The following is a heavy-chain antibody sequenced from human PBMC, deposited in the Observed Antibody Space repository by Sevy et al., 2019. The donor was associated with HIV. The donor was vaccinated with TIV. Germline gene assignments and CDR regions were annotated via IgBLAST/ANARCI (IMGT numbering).Heavy chain of an antibody. D-gene: IGHD6-19*01. CDR2: IRAYNGNT. CDR3: ARWLVPRGYYFDY. CDR1: GYTFTSYG. Sequence: ASVKVSCKASGYTFTSYGISWVRQAPGQGLEWMGWIRAYNGNTNYAQKLQGRVTMTTHKSTSTAYMELRGLRSDDTAVYYCARWLVPRGYYFDYWGQGTLVTVSS. V-gene: IGHV1-18*01. J-gene: IGHJ4*02.